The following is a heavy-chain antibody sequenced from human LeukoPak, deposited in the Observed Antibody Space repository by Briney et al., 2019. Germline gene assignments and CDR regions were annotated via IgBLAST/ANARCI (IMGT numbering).Heavy chain of an antibody. CDR2: IYYSGST. CDR1: GGSISNGDHY. CDR3: ARECRNYDSSVYFGFDY. J-gene: IGHJ4*02. V-gene: IGHV4-31*03. Sequence: SETLSLTCTVSGGSISNGDHYWSWIRQHPGKGLEWIGHIYYSGSTYYNPSLKSRGIISVETSKNQFSLKLSSVTAADTAVYYCARECRNYDSSVYFGFDYWGQGTLVTVSS. D-gene: IGHD3-22*01.